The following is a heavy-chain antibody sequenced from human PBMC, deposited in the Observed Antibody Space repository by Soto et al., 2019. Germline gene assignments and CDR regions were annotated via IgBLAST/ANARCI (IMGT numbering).Heavy chain of an antibody. CDR3: TRDASRDSSTRGWFDP. J-gene: IGHJ5*02. V-gene: IGHV3-21*01. CDR2: ISSNSAYI. CDR1: GFTFRSFT. D-gene: IGHD6-13*01. Sequence: GWSLRLSCAASGFTFRSFTMNWVRQAPGKGREWVSTISSNSAYIYYTDALRGRFTISRDNAKNSLHLQMNSLRAEDTAVYYCTRDASRDSSTRGWFDPWGPGTLVTVSS.